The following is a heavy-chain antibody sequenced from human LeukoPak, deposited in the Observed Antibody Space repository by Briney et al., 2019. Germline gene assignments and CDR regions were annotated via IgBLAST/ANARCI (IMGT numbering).Heavy chain of an antibody. CDR3: ARLPTVTRQIDY. V-gene: IGHV4-59*08. J-gene: IGHJ4*02. Sequence: PSETLSLTCTVSGGSISSFYWSWIRQPPGKGLEWIGYIYYSGSTNYNPSLESRVTISVDTSKNQFSLKLNSVTAADTAVYYCARLPTVTRQIDYWGQGTLVTVSS. CDR1: GGSISSFY. D-gene: IGHD4-17*01. CDR2: IYYSGST.